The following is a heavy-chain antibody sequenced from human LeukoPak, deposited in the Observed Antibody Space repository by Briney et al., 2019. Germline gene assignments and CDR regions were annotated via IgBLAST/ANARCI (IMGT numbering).Heavy chain of an antibody. V-gene: IGHV3-11*04. J-gene: IGHJ6*03. CDR2: ISGSSTTI. CDR1: GFTFSDYY. Sequence: GGSLRLSCAASGFTFSDYYMSWIRQAPGKGLEWVSYISGSSTTIYYADSVEGRFTISRDNSKNTLYLQMNSLRAEDTAVYYCAKDSVKVTTISRVPHYMDVWGKGTTVTISS. D-gene: IGHD5-12*01. CDR3: AKDSVKVTTISRVPHYMDV.